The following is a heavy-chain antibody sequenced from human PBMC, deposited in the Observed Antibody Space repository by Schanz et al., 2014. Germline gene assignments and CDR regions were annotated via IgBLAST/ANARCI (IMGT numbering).Heavy chain of an antibody. J-gene: IGHJ4*02. V-gene: IGHV3-23*04. CDR3: ARDGDFDY. Sequence: VQLVESGGGVVQPGRSLRLSCAGSGFTFSSYAMSWVRQTPGKGLEWVSVISGSGVTIYYADSVKGRFTISRDNSKNTLFLQMSSLRAEDTAVYYCARDGDFDYWGQGTLVTVSS. CDR1: GFTFSSYA. CDR2: ISGSGVTI.